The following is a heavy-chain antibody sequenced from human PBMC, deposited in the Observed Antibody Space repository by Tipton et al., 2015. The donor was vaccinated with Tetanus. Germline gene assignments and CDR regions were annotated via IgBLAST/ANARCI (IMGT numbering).Heavy chain of an antibody. CDR3: ARDVRGFSYDSNGFYSPSYYFDS. Sequence: LRLSCTVSDASISNDYWAWIRQAPGMGLEWIGYISDRGSTDYNPSLKSRVTMSLDTSKKQFSLKLSSMTAADTAVYYCARDVRGFSYDSNGFYSPSYYFDSWGQGTLVTVSS. D-gene: IGHD3-22*01. V-gene: IGHV4-59*01. J-gene: IGHJ4*02. CDR2: ISDRGST. CDR1: DASISNDY.